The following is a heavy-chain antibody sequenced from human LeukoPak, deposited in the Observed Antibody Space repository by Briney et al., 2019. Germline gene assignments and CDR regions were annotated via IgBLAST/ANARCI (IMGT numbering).Heavy chain of an antibody. V-gene: IGHV1-46*01. CDR1: GYTFTSYY. CDR3: ARGSREKSSTSCFDY. J-gene: IGHJ4*02. D-gene: IGHD2-2*01. CDR2: INPSGGST. Sequence: ASVKVSCKASGYTFTSYYIHWVRQAPGQGLKWMGIINPSGGSTSYARKFQGRVTMTRDTSTSTVYMELSSLRSEDTAVYYCARGSREKSSTSCFDYWGQGTLVTVSS.